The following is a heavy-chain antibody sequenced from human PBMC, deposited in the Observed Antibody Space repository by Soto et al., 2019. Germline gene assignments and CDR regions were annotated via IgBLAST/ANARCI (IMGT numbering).Heavy chain of an antibody. CDR1: GFTFSSYA. J-gene: IGHJ4*02. CDR3: AKGATFDY. CDR2: MSYDGSHK. V-gene: IGHV3-30-3*01. Sequence: QVQLVESGGGVVQPGRSLRLSCAASGFTFSSYAIHWVRQAPGKGPEWVAVMSYDGSHKYYAESVKGRFTVSRDNSKNTLYLQMNSLRGEDTAVYYCAKGATFDYWGQGTLVTVSS.